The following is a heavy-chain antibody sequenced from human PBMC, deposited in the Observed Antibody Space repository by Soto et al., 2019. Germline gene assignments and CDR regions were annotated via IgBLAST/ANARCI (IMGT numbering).Heavy chain of an antibody. D-gene: IGHD2-15*01. V-gene: IGHV3-23*01. CDR2: ISDGGGST. J-gene: IGHJ4*02. CDR1: GFTFSSDA. CDR3: AKAPSGGTYRYFDY. Sequence: GGSLRLSCADSGFTFSSDAMSWVRQAPGKGLEWVSGISDGGGSTYYAGSVKGRFTISRDNSRNTLYLQMNSLRAEDTAVYYCAKAPSGGTYRYFDYWGQGTLVTVSS.